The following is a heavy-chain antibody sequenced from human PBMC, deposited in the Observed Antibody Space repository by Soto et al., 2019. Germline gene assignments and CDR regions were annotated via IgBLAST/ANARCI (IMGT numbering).Heavy chain of an antibody. CDR1: GFTFSSYS. Sequence: PGGSLRLSCAVSGFTFSSYSMHWVRQDPDMGLEWVAFISFAGNNKYYADSVKGRFTISRDNSNNMLYLEMKSLRPDDTAVYYCARDRQKALVVVAATGGVDYWGQGTPVTVSS. CDR2: ISFAGNNK. V-gene: IGHV3-30*04. CDR3: ARDRQKALVVVAATGGVDY. D-gene: IGHD2-15*01. J-gene: IGHJ4*02.